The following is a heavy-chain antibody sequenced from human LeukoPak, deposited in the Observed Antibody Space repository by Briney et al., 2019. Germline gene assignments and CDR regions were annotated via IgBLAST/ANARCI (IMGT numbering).Heavy chain of an antibody. V-gene: IGHV4-4*07. CDR1: GGSISSYS. J-gene: IGHJ4*02. CDR2: IYPRESP. Sequence: TSETLSLTCTVSGGSISSYSWSWMRQPAGKGLEWIGRIYPRESPNYNPSLESRVIMSVDKSKNQFSLKLTSVTAADTAVYYCSPGRGTLGATTKYWGQGTLVTVSS. CDR3: SPGRGTLGATTKY. D-gene: IGHD1-26*01.